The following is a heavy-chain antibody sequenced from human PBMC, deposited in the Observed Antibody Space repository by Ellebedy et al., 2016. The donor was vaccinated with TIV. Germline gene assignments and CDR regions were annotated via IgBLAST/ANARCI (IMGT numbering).Heavy chain of an antibody. V-gene: IGHV4-39*01. CDR1: GGSVSSSSFF. CDR3: ARRKITIFGVTDAFDI. J-gene: IGHJ3*02. CDR2: VFFSGHT. Sequence: SETLSLTCSVSGGSVSSSSFFWGWIRQPPGKGLEWIGTVFFSGHTDYNPSLQSRVTISVDTSKNQFSLRLTSVTAADTALYYCARRKITIFGVTDAFDIWGQGTVVTVSS. D-gene: IGHD3-3*01.